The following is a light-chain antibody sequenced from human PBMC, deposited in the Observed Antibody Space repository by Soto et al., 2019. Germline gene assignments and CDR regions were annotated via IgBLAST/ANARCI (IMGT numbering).Light chain of an antibody. CDR2: DVS. J-gene: IGKJ5*01. CDR3: HQRYNWPRVT. V-gene: IGKV3-11*01. CDR1: QSVSNS. Sequence: EIEFTHSPXXSPXSPXXXSTLSXXXSQSVSNSLAWYQQKPGQPPRLLIYDVSNRATGIPARFSGSGSEKDSTLTIPSFEPACFAVYFCHQRYNWPRVTFAQGTRLEIK.